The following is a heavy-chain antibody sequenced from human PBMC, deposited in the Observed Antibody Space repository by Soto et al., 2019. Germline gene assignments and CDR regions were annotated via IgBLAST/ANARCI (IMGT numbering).Heavy chain of an antibody. CDR2: VIPIFGTV. J-gene: IGHJ2*01. V-gene: IGHV1-69*13. D-gene: IGHD5-12*01. CDR1: GGTFSNYP. Sequence: ASVKVSCKASGGTFSNYPISWVRQAPGQGLEWMGGVIPIFGTVNYAQKFQGRVTITADESTSTAYMELSSLRSEDTAVYYCARGNHRWLQLWYFDLWGRGTLVTVSS. CDR3: ARGNHRWLQLWYFDL.